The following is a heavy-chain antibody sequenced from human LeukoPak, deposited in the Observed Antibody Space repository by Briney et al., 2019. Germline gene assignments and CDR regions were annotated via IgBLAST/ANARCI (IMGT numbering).Heavy chain of an antibody. J-gene: IGHJ4*02. V-gene: IGHV6-1*01. Sequence: SQTLSLTCDISGDSVSTNTVYCNWIRQSPSRGLEWLGRTYYRFKWYSEYAVFVKSRININPDTSKNQFSLQLNSVTPENTAVDYCGRVVDTTVNRGIDYWGQGTLVTVSS. CDR3: GRVVDTTVNRGIDY. CDR1: GDSVSTNTVY. D-gene: IGHD1-1*01. CDR2: TYYRFKWYS.